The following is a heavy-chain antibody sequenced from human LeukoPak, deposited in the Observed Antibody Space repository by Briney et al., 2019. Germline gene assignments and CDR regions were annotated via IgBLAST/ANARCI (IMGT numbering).Heavy chain of an antibody. CDR2: IYYSGST. D-gene: IGHD6-25*01. V-gene: IGHV4-39*07. Sequence: PSETLSLTCTVSGGSISSSSYYWGWIRQPPGKGLEWIGSIYYSGSTYYNPSLKSRVTISVDTSKNQFSLKLSSVTAADTAVYYCAREGSRLFQHWGQGTLVTVSS. J-gene: IGHJ1*01. CDR1: GGSISSSSYY. CDR3: AREGSRLFQH.